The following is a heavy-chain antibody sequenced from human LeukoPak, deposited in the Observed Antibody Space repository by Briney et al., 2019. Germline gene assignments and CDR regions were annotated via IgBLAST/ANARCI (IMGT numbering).Heavy chain of an antibody. V-gene: IGHV4-59*01. CDR1: GGSISSYH. J-gene: IGHJ6*03. CDR3: ARAPYGSATNNYYMDV. D-gene: IGHD3-10*01. CDR2: FYYSGST. Sequence: PSETLSLTCTVSGGSISSYHWSWTRQPPGKGLEWIGFFYYSGSTNYNPSLKSRVTISVDTSKNQFSLKLSSVTAADTAVYYCARAPYGSATNNYYMDVWGKGTTVTVSS.